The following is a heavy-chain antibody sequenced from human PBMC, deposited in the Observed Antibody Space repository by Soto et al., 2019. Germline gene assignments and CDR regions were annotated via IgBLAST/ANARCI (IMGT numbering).Heavy chain of an antibody. V-gene: IGHV3-23*01. CDR3: AKDGHKGSSWPLVTPEFPY. D-gene: IGHD6-13*01. Sequence: EVQLLESGGGLVQPGGSLRLSCAASGFTFSSYAMSWVRQAPGKGLEWVSAISGSGGSTYYADSVKGRFTISRDNSKNTLYLPMNSLRAEDTAVYYCAKDGHKGSSWPLVTPEFPYWGQGTLVTVSS. CDR1: GFTFSSYA. J-gene: IGHJ4*02. CDR2: ISGSGGST.